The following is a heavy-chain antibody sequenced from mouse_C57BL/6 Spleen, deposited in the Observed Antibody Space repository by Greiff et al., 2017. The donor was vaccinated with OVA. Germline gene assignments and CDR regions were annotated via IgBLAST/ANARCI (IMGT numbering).Heavy chain of an antibody. Sequence: EVQLQQSGPGLVKPSQSLSLTCSVPGYSITSGYYWNWIRQFPGNKLEWMGYISYDGSNNYNPSLKNRISITRDTSKNQFFLKLNSVTTEDTATYYCARGATGTDYWGQGTTLTVSS. V-gene: IGHV3-6*01. D-gene: IGHD4-1*02. J-gene: IGHJ2*01. CDR2: ISYDGSN. CDR1: GYSITSGYY. CDR3: ARGATGTDY.